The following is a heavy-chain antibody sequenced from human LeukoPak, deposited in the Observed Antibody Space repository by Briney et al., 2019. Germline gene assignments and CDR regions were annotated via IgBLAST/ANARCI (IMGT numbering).Heavy chain of an antibody. CDR2: ISGDGGST. J-gene: IGHJ5*02. CDR3: AKVRPPSSSWYEVWFDP. Sequence: PGGSLRLYCAASGFTFDDYAVHWVRQAPGKGLEWVSLISGDGGSTYYADSVKGRFTISRDNSKNSLYLQMNSLRTEDTALYYCAKVRPPSSSWYEVWFDPWGQGTLVTVSS. V-gene: IGHV3-43*02. CDR1: GFTFDDYA. D-gene: IGHD6-13*01.